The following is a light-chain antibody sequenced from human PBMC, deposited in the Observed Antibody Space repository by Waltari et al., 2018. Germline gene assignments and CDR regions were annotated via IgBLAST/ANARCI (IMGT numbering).Light chain of an antibody. CDR1: SSDIGAYHY. CDR2: DVS. J-gene: IGLJ2*01. Sequence: QSALTQPASVSGSPGQSITISCTGTSSDIGAYHYVSWYQQFPGKAPKLIIYDVSKRPPGVSTRFSGSKSGYSASLTISGLQVDDEAHYHCASYTSGSTHVAFGGGTQVTVL. CDR3: ASYTSGSTHVA. V-gene: IGLV2-14*01.